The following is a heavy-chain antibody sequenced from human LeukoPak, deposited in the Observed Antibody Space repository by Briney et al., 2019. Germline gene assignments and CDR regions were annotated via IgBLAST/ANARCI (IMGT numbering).Heavy chain of an antibody. Sequence: GRSLRLSCAASGFTFDDYAMHWVRQAPGRGLEWVSGISWNSGSIGYADSVKGRFTISRDNAKNSLYLQMNSLRAEDTALYYCAKSHCSSTSCPHDYWGQGTLVTVSS. CDR2: ISWNSGSI. J-gene: IGHJ4*02. D-gene: IGHD2-2*01. V-gene: IGHV3-9*01. CDR3: AKSHCSSTSCPHDY. CDR1: GFTFDDYA.